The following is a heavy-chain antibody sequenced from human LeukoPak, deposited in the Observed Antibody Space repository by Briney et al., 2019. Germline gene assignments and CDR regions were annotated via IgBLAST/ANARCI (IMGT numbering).Heavy chain of an antibody. Sequence: PGGSLRLSCAASGFTFSSYWMSWVRQAPGKGLEWVANIKQDGSEKYFVDSVKGRFTISRDNAKNSLYLQMNSLRAEDTAVYYCARVRGKWELLPHIWFDPWGQGTLVTVSS. CDR3: ARVRGKWELLPHIWFDP. CDR2: IKQDGSEK. V-gene: IGHV3-7*03. J-gene: IGHJ5*02. D-gene: IGHD1-26*01. CDR1: GFTFSSYW.